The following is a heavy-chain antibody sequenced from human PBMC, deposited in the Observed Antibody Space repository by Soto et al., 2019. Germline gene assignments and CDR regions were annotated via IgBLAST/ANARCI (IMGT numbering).Heavy chain of an antibody. Sequence: SETLSLTCTVSGGSISGYYWGWIRQPPGKGLEWIGYMYNTGSTVYNPSFKSRVTISVDTSKNQFSLRLNSVTAADTAVYYCARDLWGYCGTDCYPLDVWGQGTTVTVSS. CDR3: ARDLWGYCGTDCYPLDV. V-gene: IGHV4-59*01. D-gene: IGHD2-21*02. CDR2: MYNTGST. J-gene: IGHJ6*02. CDR1: GGSISGYY.